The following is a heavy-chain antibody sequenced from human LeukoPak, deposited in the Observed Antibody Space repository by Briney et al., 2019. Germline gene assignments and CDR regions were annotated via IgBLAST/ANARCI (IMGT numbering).Heavy chain of an antibody. CDR2: MNPNSGHT. D-gene: IGHD3-10*01. CDR1: GYTFASYD. J-gene: IGHJ6*02. V-gene: IGHV1-8*01. CDR3: ARTLVRGLPGMDV. Sequence: ASVTLCCTASGYTFASYDINRVRQATGQRLEYLGWMNPNSGHTGYAQKFQGRFTMTWDTSVSTAYMELSSLSSEDTAVYYCARTLVRGLPGMDVWGQGTTVTVSS.